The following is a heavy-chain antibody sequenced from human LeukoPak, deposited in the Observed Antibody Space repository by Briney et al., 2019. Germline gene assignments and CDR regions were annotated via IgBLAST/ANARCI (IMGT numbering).Heavy chain of an antibody. CDR3: ARDPSGSDFDY. Sequence: GGSLRLSCAASGFTFSNYWMSWVRQAPGKGLESVANIKQDESEKFYVDSVKGRFTISRDNAKNSLYLQMNSLRAEDTAVYYCARDPSGSDFDYWGQGTLVTVSS. CDR2: IKQDESEK. V-gene: IGHV3-7*01. CDR1: GFTFSNYW. D-gene: IGHD5-12*01. J-gene: IGHJ4*02.